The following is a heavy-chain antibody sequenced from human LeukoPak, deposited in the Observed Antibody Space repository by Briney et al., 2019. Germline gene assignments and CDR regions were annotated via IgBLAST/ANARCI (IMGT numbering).Heavy chain of an antibody. Sequence: ASVKVSCTASGYTFTSYYMHWVRQAPGQGLEWMGIINPSGGSTSYAQKFQGRVTMTRDMSTSTVYMELCSLRSEDTAVYYCARGKSIAARLAWFDPWGQGTLVTVSS. J-gene: IGHJ5*02. CDR2: INPSGGST. V-gene: IGHV1-46*01. CDR3: ARGKSIAARLAWFDP. CDR1: GYTFTSYY. D-gene: IGHD6-6*01.